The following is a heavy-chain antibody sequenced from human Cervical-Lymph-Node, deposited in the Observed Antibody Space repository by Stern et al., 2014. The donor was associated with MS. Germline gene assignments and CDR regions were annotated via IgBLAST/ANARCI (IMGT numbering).Heavy chain of an antibody. J-gene: IGHJ6*02. Sequence: QLVQSGAEVKKPGASVKVSCKASGYTFTGYYMHWVRQAPGQGLEWMGWINPNRGGTNYAQKFQGWVTMTRDTSISTAYMELSRLRSDDTAVYYCARDNRIAVAGTYYYYGMDVWGQGTTVTVSS. CDR1: GYTFTGYY. CDR3: ARDNRIAVAGTYYYYGMDV. CDR2: INPNRGGT. V-gene: IGHV1-2*04. D-gene: IGHD6-19*01.